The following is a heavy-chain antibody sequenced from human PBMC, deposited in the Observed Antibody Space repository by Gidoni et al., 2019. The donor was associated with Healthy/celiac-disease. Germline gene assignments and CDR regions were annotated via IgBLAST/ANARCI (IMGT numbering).Heavy chain of an antibody. J-gene: IGHJ4*02. CDR1: GGPISSGGYY. D-gene: IGHD6-13*01. Sequence: QVQLQESGPGLVKPSPTLSLTCTVSGGPISSGGYYWSWIRQHPGKGLEWIGYIYYSGSTYYNPSLKSRVTISVDTSKNQFSLKLSSVTAADTAVYYCARGYSSSWYVGYYCDYWGQGTLVTVSS. CDR3: ARGYSSSWYVGYYCDY. V-gene: IGHV4-31*03. CDR2: IYYSGST.